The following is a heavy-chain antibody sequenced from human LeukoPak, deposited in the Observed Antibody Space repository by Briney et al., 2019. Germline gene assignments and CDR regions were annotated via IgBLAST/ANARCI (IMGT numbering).Heavy chain of an antibody. V-gene: IGHV3-13*01. CDR3: ANTYYYDSSGYYYS. CDR1: GFTFISYT. Sequence: PGGPLKFSFEPSGFTFISYTRHWFRKAKEKVLKWVSAIGTAGDTYYPGSVKGRFTISRDNSKNTLYLQMNSLRAEDTAVYYCANTYYYDSSGYYYSWGQGTLVTVSS. D-gene: IGHD3-22*01. CDR2: IGTAGDT. J-gene: IGHJ5*02.